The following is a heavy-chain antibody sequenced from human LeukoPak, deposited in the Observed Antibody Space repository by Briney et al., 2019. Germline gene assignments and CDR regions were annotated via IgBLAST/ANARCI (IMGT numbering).Heavy chain of an antibody. J-gene: IGHJ4*02. V-gene: IGHV3-7*03. CDR1: GFTFSNYW. Sequence: PGGSLRLSCVASGFTFSNYWMNWVRQAPGKGLDWVANIKPDGGEQYYVDSVKGRFTISRDNADNSLYLQLSSLRAEDTAVYYCAREQRTFDYWGQGILVTVSS. CDR2: IKPDGGEQ. D-gene: IGHD5-24*01. CDR3: AREQRTFDY.